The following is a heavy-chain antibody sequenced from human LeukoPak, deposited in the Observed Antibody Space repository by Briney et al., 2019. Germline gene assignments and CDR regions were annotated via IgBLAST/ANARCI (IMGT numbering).Heavy chain of an antibody. J-gene: IGHJ5*02. CDR2: TSSSDAGT. CDR1: GFTLSTYA. Sequence: PGGSLRLSCAASGFTLSTYAMSWVRQTPGKGLEWVAATSSSDAGTYYADSVKGRFTISRDNSKNTLYLQMNSLRAEDTAVYYCAKGRYCSGGSCSDHWFDPWGQGTLVTVSS. CDR3: AKGRYCSGGSCSDHWFDP. V-gene: IGHV3-23*01. D-gene: IGHD2-15*01.